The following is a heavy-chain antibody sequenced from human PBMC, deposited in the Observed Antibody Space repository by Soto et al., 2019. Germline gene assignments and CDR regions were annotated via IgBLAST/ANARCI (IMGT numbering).Heavy chain of an antibody. J-gene: IGHJ2*01. CDR3: ATTTVTTKYWYFDL. Sequence: SETLSLTCTVSGGSISSSSYYWGWIRQPPGKGLEWIGSIYYSGSTYYNPSLKSRVTISVDTSKNQLSLKLSSVTAADTAVYYCATTTVTTKYWYFDLWGRGTLVTVSS. V-gene: IGHV4-39*01. CDR1: GGSISSSSYY. D-gene: IGHD4-17*01. CDR2: IYYSGST.